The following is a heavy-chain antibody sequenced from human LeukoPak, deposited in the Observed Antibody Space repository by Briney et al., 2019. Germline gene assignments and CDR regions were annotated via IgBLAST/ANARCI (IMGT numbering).Heavy chain of an antibody. J-gene: IGHJ4*02. CDR1: GFTFSSYS. CDR2: ISSNSSTI. V-gene: IGHV3-48*01. CDR3: ERRDSSDFDY. Sequence: PGGSLRLSCAASGFTFSSYSMNWVRQAPGKGLEWVSYISSNSSTIYYADSGKGRFTISRENAKNSLYQQMNSLRAEDTAVYYCERRDSSDFDYWGQGTLVPVSS. D-gene: IGHD3-22*01.